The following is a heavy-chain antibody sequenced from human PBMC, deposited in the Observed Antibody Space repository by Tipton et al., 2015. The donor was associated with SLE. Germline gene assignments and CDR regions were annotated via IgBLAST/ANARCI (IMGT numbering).Heavy chain of an antibody. CDR3: ARGGDWGAFDI. D-gene: IGHD3-16*01. CDR1: GFTFSSYW. Sequence: SLRLSCAASGFTFSSYWMHWVRQAPGKGLVWVSRINSDGSSTSYADSVKGRFTISRDNAKNTLYLQMNSLRAEDTAVYYCARGGDWGAFDIWGQGTMVTVSS. V-gene: IGHV3-74*01. CDR2: INSDGSST. J-gene: IGHJ3*02.